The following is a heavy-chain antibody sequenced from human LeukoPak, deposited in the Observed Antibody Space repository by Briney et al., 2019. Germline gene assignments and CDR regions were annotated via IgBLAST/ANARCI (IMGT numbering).Heavy chain of an antibody. J-gene: IGHJ3*02. CDR3: ARTYYQLVIPGFDAFDI. D-gene: IGHD6-6*01. CDR1: GFSFSSYS. V-gene: IGHV3-48*02. Sequence: PGGSLRLSCVASGFSFSSYSMNWVRQAPGKGLEWVSYISRSESTTYYADSVKGRFTISRDNAKNSVHLQMNSLRDEDTAVYYCARTYYQLVIPGFDAFDIWGQGTMVTASS. CDR2: ISRSESTT.